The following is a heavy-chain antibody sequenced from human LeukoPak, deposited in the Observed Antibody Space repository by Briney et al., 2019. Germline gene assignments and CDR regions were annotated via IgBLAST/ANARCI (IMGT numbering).Heavy chain of an antibody. D-gene: IGHD6-19*01. V-gene: IGHV3-30*04. CDR1: GFTFNHCA. CDR2: ISSDGSDK. CDR3: AGERFSSGWTDY. Sequence: GRSLSLSCAASGFTFNHCALHWVRQPPGKGLEWVALISSDGSDKYYADSVKGRFTISRDDSKDTLYLQMNSLRTEDTAVYYCAGERFSSGWTDYCGQGTLVTVSS. J-gene: IGHJ4*02.